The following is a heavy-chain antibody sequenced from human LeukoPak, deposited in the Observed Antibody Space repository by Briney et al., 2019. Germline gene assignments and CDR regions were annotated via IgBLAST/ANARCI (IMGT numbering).Heavy chain of an antibody. CDR3: ARDRQRDHYYGMDV. J-gene: IGHJ6*04. Sequence: ASVKVSCKASRGTFSSYAISWVRQAPGQGLEWMGGIIPIFGTANYAQKFQGRVTITADESTSTAYMELSSLRSEDTAVYYCARDRQRDHYYGMDVWGKGTTVTVSS. CDR2: IIPIFGTA. CDR1: RGTFSSYA. D-gene: IGHD6-25*01. V-gene: IGHV1-69*13.